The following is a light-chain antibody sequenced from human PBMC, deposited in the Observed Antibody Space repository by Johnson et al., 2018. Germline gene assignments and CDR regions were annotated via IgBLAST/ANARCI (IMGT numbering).Light chain of an antibody. CDR1: SSNIGNNY. CDR2: ENN. CDR3: GTWDSSLIAVNV. Sequence: QSVLTQPPSVSAAPGQKVTISCSGSSSNIGNNYVSWYQQLPGTAPKLLIYENNKRPSGIPDRFSGSKSGTSATLGITGLQTGDEADYYCGTWDSSLIAVNVFGTGTTVTVL. J-gene: IGLJ1*01. V-gene: IGLV1-51*02.